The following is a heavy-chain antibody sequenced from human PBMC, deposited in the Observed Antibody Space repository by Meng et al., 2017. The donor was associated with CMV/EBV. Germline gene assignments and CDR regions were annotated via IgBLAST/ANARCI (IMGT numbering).Heavy chain of an antibody. D-gene: IGHD2-15*01. CDR1: GFTFSTYA. V-gene: IGHV3-23*01. J-gene: IGHJ4*02. CDR3: AKRWNYLDY. CDR2: FSGGGGST. Sequence: GESLKISCAASGFTFSTYAMSWVRQAPGKGLEWVSSFSGGGGSTYYADSVKGRFTISRDNSKNTLYLQMNSLRAEDTAVYYCAKRWNYLDYWGQGKMVTVSS.